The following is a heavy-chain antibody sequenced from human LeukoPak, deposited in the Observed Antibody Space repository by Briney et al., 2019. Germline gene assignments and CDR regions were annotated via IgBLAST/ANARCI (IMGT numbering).Heavy chain of an antibody. V-gene: IGHV3-7*01. Sequence: GGSLRLSCAASGFTLSGYWMSWVRQAPGKGLEWVARLHADGIERYYVDPVNGRFTISRDNAKNSLHLQMYSLRLDDTAVYYCARGGYSFDYLGQGTLVTVSS. CDR3: ARGGYSFDY. CDR2: LHADGIER. J-gene: IGHJ4*02. D-gene: IGHD5-12*01. CDR1: GFTLSGYW.